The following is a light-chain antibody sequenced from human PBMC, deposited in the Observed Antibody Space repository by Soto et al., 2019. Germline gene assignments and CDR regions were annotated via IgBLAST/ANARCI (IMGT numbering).Light chain of an antibody. Sequence: HSVLTQPASVSGSPGQSITISCTGTSSDVGSYNYVSWYQQHPGKAPKLMIYEVSNRPSGVSNRFSGSKSGNTASLTISGLQPEDEADYYCSSYTSGSTPYVFGTGTKVTVL. V-gene: IGLV2-14*01. CDR1: SSDVGSYNY. CDR2: EVS. J-gene: IGLJ1*01. CDR3: SSYTSGSTPYV.